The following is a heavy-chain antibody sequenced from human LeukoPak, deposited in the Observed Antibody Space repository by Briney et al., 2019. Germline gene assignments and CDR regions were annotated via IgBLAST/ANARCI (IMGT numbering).Heavy chain of an antibody. CDR3: ARDLGMGYGTAFDGFDP. Sequence: SETLSLTCTVSGGSISSSSYYWGWIRQPPGKGLEWIGSIYYSGSTYYNPSLKSRVTISVDTSKNQFSLKLSSVTAADTAVYYCARDLGMGYGTAFDGFDPWGQGTLVTVSS. V-gene: IGHV4-39*07. CDR1: GGSISSSSYY. J-gene: IGHJ5*02. CDR2: IYYSGST. D-gene: IGHD3-9*01.